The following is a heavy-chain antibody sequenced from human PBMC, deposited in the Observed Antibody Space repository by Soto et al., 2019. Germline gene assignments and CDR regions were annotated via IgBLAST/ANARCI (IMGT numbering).Heavy chain of an antibody. J-gene: IGHJ5*02. CDR1: GYIFTDYY. CDR2: INPNSGGT. V-gene: IGHV1-2*06. Sequence: ASVKVSCKASGYIFTDYYMHWVRQAPGQELGWMGRINPNSGGTNYAQKFQGRVTMTRDTSISTAYTELSSLRSEDTATYYCARGGAAATPVIKNWFDPWGQGTLVTVSS. CDR3: ARGGAAATPVIKNWFDP. D-gene: IGHD6-13*01.